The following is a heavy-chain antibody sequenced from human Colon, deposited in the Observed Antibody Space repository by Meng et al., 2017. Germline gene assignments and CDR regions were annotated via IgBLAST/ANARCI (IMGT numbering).Heavy chain of an antibody. Sequence: QVQSPESGPGLCQPSKTPSPTCTVSGGSISSGDYYWSWIRQPPGKGLEWIGYIYYSGSTYSNASLKSRVTISIDRSKNQFSLKLSSVTAADTAVYYCARDRKHYGERGWFDPWGQGTLVTVSS. J-gene: IGHJ5*02. D-gene: IGHD4-17*01. CDR3: ARDRKHYGERGWFDP. CDR2: IYYSGST. V-gene: IGHV4-30-4*01. CDR1: GGSISSGDYY.